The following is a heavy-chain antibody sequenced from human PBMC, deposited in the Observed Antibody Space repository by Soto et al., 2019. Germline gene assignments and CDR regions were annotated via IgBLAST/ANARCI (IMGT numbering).Heavy chain of an antibody. Sequence: SETLSLTCTVSGGSISSYYWSWIRQPPGKGLEWIGYIYYSGSTNYNPSLKSRVTISVDTSKNQFSLKLSSVTAADTAVYYCARTIGNSYYYYMDVWGKGTTVTVSS. V-gene: IGHV4-59*08. CDR3: ARTIGNSYYYYMDV. D-gene: IGHD1-1*01. CDR1: GGSISSYY. J-gene: IGHJ6*03. CDR2: IYYSGST.